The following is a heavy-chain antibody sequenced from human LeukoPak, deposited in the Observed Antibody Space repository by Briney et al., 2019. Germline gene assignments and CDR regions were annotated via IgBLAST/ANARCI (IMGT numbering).Heavy chain of an antibody. CDR2: IYYSGST. CDR1: AGSISSYY. Sequence: PSETLSLTCTVSAGSISSYYWNWIRQPPGKGLEWIGNIYYSGSTNYNPSLKRRVTISVDTSKNQFSLKLSSVTAADTAVYYCARDGGDWFDPWGQGTLVTVSS. D-gene: IGHD2-21*01. V-gene: IGHV4-59*01. J-gene: IGHJ5*02. CDR3: ARDGGDWFDP.